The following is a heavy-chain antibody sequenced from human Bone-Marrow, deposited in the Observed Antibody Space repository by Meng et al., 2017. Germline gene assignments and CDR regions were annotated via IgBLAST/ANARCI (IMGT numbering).Heavy chain of an antibody. Sequence: GESLKISCAASGFTFSSYVMHWVRQAPGKGLEWVAIISYDGSNKYYADSVKGRFTVSRDNSKHTLYLQMNSLRAEDTAVYYCAKTYWELYYYYYDMDVWGQGTMVTVSS. D-gene: IGHD1-7*01. CDR3: AKTYWELYYYYYDMDV. CDR2: ISYDGSNK. V-gene: IGHV3-30*04. CDR1: GFTFSSYV. J-gene: IGHJ6*02.